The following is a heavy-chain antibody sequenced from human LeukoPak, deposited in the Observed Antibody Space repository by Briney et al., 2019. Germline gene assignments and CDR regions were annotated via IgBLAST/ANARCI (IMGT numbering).Heavy chain of an antibody. CDR3: ARDYGGNNDY. CDR2: IYYSGST. CDR1: GGSISSYY. J-gene: IGHJ4*02. V-gene: IGHV4-59*01. Sequence: SETLSLTCTVSGGSISSYYWSWIRQPPGKGLEWIGYIYYSGSTNYNPSLKSRVTISVHTSKNQFSLKLSSVTAADTAVYYCARDYGGNNDYWGQGTLVTVSP. D-gene: IGHD4-23*01.